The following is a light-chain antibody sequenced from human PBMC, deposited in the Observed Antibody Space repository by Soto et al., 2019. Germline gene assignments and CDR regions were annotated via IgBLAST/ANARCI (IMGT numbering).Light chain of an antibody. CDR1: QIISTY. Sequence: DIQMTQSPSSLSASVGDTVTITCRASQIISTYLTWYQQKPGKAPKLLIYAAYNLQSGVPSRFSGSGSGTDFTLTISSLQPEDFAAYYCQQSCDMPWTFGQGTKVEIK. CDR2: AAY. V-gene: IGKV1-39*01. CDR3: QQSCDMPWT. J-gene: IGKJ1*01.